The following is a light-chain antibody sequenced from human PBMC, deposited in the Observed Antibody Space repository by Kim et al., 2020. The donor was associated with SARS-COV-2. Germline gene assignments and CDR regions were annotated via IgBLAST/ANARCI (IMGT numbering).Light chain of an antibody. CDR1: QSVTTN. CDR3: QQFYNWPPIT. V-gene: IGKV3-15*01. CDR2: GAS. Sequence: SPGERATLSCRASQSVTTNLAWYQQKPGQAPRLRLYGASTRATGVPARFSGSGSGTEFTLTISSLQSEDSAVYYCQQFYNWPPITFGQGTRLEIK. J-gene: IGKJ5*01.